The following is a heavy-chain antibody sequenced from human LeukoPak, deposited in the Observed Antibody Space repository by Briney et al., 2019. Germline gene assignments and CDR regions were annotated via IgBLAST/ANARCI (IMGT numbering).Heavy chain of an antibody. Sequence: ASVKVSCKASGYTFTGYYMHWVRQAPGQGLEWMGWINPNSGGTNYAQKFQGRVTMTRDTSISTAYMELSRLRSDDTAVYYCARESRDDFWSGFLRYYGMDVWGQGTTVTVSS. J-gene: IGHJ6*02. D-gene: IGHD3-3*01. CDR2: INPNSGGT. CDR3: ARESRDDFWSGFLRYYGMDV. CDR1: GYTFTGYY. V-gene: IGHV1-2*02.